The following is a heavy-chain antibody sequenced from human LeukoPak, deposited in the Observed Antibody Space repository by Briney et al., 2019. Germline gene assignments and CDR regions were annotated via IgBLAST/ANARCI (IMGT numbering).Heavy chain of an antibody. Sequence: GGSLRLSCAASGFTFSNYWMHWVRQAPGKGLVWLSLINTDGSSTNYADSVKGRFTISRDNSKNTLYLQMNSLRAEDTAVYYCASDSSGSVDYWGQGTLVTVSS. V-gene: IGHV3-74*01. D-gene: IGHD3-22*01. J-gene: IGHJ4*02. CDR2: INTDGSST. CDR3: ASDSSGSVDY. CDR1: GFTFSNYW.